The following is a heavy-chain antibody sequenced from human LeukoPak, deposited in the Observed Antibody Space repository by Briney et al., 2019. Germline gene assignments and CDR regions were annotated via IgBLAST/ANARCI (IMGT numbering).Heavy chain of an antibody. CDR3: ARLSSSSNDAFDI. CDR2: IYYSGST. V-gene: IGHV4-39*01. Sequence: SEALSLTCTVSGGSISSSSYYWGWIRQPPGKGLEWIGSIYYSGSTYYNPSLKSRVTISVDTSKNQFSLKLSSVTAADTAVYYCARLSSSSNDAFDIWGQGTMVAVSS. CDR1: GGSISSSSYY. J-gene: IGHJ3*02. D-gene: IGHD6-13*01.